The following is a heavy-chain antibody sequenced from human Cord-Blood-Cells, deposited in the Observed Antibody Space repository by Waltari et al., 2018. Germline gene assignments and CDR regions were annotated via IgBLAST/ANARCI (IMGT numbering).Heavy chain of an antibody. CDR3: ARGPTIFGVVIMGFDY. Sequence: QVQLQQWGAGLLKPSETLSLTCAVYGGSFSGYYWSWIRQPPGKGLEWIGEINHSGSTNSTPSLKSRVTISVDTSKNQFSLKLSSVTAADTAVYYCARGPTIFGVVIMGFDYWGQGTLVTVSS. CDR1: GGSFSGYY. V-gene: IGHV4-34*01. CDR2: INHSGST. D-gene: IGHD3-3*01. J-gene: IGHJ4*02.